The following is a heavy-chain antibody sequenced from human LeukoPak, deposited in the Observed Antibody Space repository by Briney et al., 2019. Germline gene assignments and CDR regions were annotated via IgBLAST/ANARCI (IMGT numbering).Heavy chain of an antibody. V-gene: IGHV3-48*01. D-gene: IGHD3-10*01. Sequence: GGSLRLSCAASGFTFSSYSMNWVRQAPGKGLEWVSYISSSSSTIYYADSVKGRFTISRDNAKNSLYLQMNSLRAEDTAVYYCARGAYHYGSGSYYPIYYYYGMDVWGQGTTVTVSS. J-gene: IGHJ6*02. CDR2: ISSSSSTI. CDR3: ARGAYHYGSGSYYPIYYYYGMDV. CDR1: GFTFSSYS.